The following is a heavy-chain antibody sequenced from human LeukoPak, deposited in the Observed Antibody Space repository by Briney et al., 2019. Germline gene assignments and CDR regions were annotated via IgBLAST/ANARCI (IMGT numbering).Heavy chain of an antibody. D-gene: IGHD6-13*01. J-gene: IGHJ6*02. V-gene: IGHV3-7*01. CDR3: ARGVQAAAGPVFYYGMDV. CDR2: IREDGSEK. CDR1: GFTFSSYW. Sequence: GGSLRLSCAASGFTFSSYWMSWVRQAPGKGLEWVANIREDGSEKYYVDSVKGRFTISRDSAKNSLYLQMNSLRAEDTAVYYCARGVQAAAGPVFYYGMDVWGQGTTVTVSS.